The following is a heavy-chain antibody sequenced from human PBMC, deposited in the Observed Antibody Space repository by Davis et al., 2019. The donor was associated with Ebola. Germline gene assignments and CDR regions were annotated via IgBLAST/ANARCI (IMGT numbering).Heavy chain of an antibody. CDR2: IYYSGST. V-gene: IGHV4-39*01. CDR3: ARHITYGGGSCWPDY. J-gene: IGHJ4*02. CDR1: GGPIRSSTSY. Sequence: MPSETLSLTCTVSGGPIRSSTSYWGWTRQPPGKGLEWIGSIYYSGSTSYNPSLKSRVTMSIDTSKSQFSLRLSSVTAADTAVYYCARHITYGGGSCWPDYWGQGTLVTVSS. D-gene: IGHD2-21*01.